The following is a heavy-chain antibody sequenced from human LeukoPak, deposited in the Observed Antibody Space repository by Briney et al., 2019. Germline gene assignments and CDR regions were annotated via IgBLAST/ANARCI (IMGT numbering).Heavy chain of an antibody. CDR3: AREEMTYDYVWGSYRHFDY. CDR1: GFTFSIYS. CDR2: ISSSSSYI. V-gene: IGHV3-21*01. J-gene: IGHJ4*02. Sequence: GGSLRLSCAASGFTFSIYSMNWVRQAPGKGLEWVSSISSSSSYIYYADSVKGRFTISRDNAENSLYLQMNCLRAEDTAVYYCAREEMTYDYVWGSYRHFDYWGQGTLVTVSS. D-gene: IGHD3-16*02.